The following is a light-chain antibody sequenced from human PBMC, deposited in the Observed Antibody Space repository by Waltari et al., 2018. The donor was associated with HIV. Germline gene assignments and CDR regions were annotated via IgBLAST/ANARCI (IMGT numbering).Light chain of an antibody. CDR3: QQTDSFPLT. CDR1: QSISSW. CDR2: GTS. Sequence: GDRITITCRASQSISSWLAWFQQKPGKAPNLLIYGTSNLQSGVPSRFSGSGSGTDFTLTINSLQPEDFATYYCQQTDSFPLTFGGGTKVEIK. V-gene: IGKV1-12*01. J-gene: IGKJ4*01.